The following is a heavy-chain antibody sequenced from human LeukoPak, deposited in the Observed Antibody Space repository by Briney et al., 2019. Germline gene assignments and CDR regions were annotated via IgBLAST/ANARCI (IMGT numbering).Heavy chain of an antibody. CDR2: IYYSGST. Sequence: PSETLSLTCTVSGGSISSYYWSWIRQPPGKGLEWIGYIYYSGSTNYNPSLKSRVTISVDTSKNQFSLNLSSVTAADTAVYYCARGTVTIEYFDYWGQGTLVTGS. D-gene: IGHD4-17*01. CDR1: GGSISSYY. V-gene: IGHV4-59*01. CDR3: ARGTVTIEYFDY. J-gene: IGHJ4*02.